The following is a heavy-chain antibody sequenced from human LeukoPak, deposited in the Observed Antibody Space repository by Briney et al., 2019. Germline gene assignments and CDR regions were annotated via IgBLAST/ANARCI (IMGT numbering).Heavy chain of an antibody. CDR2: INPNSGGT. Sequence: ASVKVSCKASGYTFTGYYMHWVRQAPGQGLEWMGWINPNSGGTNYAQKFQGRVTMTRDTSISTAYMELSRLRSDDTAMYYCARVRVGGNSDWYFDLWGRGTLVTVSS. D-gene: IGHD4-23*01. V-gene: IGHV1-2*02. J-gene: IGHJ2*01. CDR1: GYTFTGYY. CDR3: ARVRVGGNSDWYFDL.